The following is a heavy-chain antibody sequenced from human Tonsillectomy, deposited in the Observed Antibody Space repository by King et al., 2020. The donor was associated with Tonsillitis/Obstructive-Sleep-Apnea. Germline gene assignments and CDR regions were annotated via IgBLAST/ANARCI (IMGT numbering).Heavy chain of an antibody. J-gene: IGHJ6*03. Sequence: VQLVESGAEVKKPGASVKVSCKASGYTFTSYGISWVRQAPGHGLEWMGWISVYNGNTHYAQKLQGRVTMTTDTSTSTAYMELRSLRSDDTAVYFCARYIVVVIGSYYYMDVWGKGTTVTVSS. V-gene: IGHV1-18*01. D-gene: IGHD2-21*01. CDR1: GYTFTSYG. CDR2: ISVYNGNT. CDR3: ARYIVVVIGSYYYMDV.